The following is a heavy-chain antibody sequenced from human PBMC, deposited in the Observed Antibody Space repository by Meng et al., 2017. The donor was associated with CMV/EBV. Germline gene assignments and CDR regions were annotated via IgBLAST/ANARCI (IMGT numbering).Heavy chain of an antibody. Sequence: GESLKISCAASGFTFSSYAMHWVRQAPGKGLEWVAVISYDGSNKYYADSVKGRFTISRDNSKNTLYLQMNSLRAEDTAVYYCARAFEGSSWPNKYYFDYWGQGTLVTAPQ. CDR3: ARAFEGSSWPNKYYFDY. D-gene: IGHD6-13*01. J-gene: IGHJ4*02. CDR1: GFTFSSYA. V-gene: IGHV3-30*04. CDR2: ISYDGSNK.